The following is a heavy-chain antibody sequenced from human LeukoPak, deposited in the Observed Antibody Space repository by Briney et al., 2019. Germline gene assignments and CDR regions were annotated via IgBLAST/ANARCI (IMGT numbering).Heavy chain of an antibody. D-gene: IGHD3-22*01. CDR3: ARARSSGYPDY. CDR2: IYYSGST. V-gene: IGHV4-59*01. CDR1: GGSISSYY. Sequence: PSETLSLTCTVSGGSISSYYWSWIRQPPGKGLEWIGYIYYSGSTNYNPSLKSRVTISLDTSKTQFSLKLSSVTAADTAAHYCARARSSGYPDYWGQGTLVTVSS. J-gene: IGHJ4*02.